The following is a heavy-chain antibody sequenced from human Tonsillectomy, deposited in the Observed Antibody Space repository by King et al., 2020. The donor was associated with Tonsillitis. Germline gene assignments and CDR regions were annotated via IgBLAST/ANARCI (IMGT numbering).Heavy chain of an antibody. J-gene: IGHJ3*02. D-gene: IGHD3-3*01. Sequence: DVQLVESGGGLVRRGGSLRLSCEASGFNFPNYNMNWVRQAPGKGLEWLSYIYGRSSFISYPDSLKGRFTISRDNTKNSLYLEMNSLRVEDTALYYFARDGETLSRVGVLIGSDPFDIWGRGTMVTVSS. CDR1: GFNFPNYN. CDR3: ARDGETLSRVGVLIGSDPFDI. V-gene: IGHV3-48*04. CDR2: IYGRSSFI.